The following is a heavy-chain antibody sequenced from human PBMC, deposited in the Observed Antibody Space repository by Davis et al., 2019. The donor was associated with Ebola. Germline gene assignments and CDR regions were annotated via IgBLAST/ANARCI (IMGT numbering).Heavy chain of an antibody. Sequence: KVSCKASGYTFTSYWIGWVRQMPGKGLEWMGIIYPGDSDTRYSPSFQGQVTISADKSISTAYLQWSSLKASDTAMYYCARLYHPSSGWYGGWFDPWGQGTLVTVSS. D-gene: IGHD6-19*01. CDR3: ARLYHPSSGWYGGWFDP. V-gene: IGHV5-51*01. CDR1: GYTFTSYW. J-gene: IGHJ5*02. CDR2: IYPGDSDT.